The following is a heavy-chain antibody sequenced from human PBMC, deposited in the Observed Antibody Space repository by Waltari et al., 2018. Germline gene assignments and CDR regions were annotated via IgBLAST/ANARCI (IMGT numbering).Heavy chain of an antibody. D-gene: IGHD2-15*01. Sequence: QVQLQQWGAGLLKPSETLSLTCAVYGGSFSGYYWSWIRQPPGKGLEWIGEIKHSGSTNYNPSLKSLVTISVDTSKNQFSLKLSSVTAADTAVYYCAREPRYCSGGSCLRHYFDYWGQGTLVTVSS. V-gene: IGHV4-34*01. CDR2: IKHSGST. J-gene: IGHJ4*02. CDR3: AREPRYCSGGSCLRHYFDY. CDR1: GGSFSGYY.